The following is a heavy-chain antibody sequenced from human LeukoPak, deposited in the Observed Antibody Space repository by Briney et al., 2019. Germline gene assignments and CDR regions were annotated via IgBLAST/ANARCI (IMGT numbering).Heavy chain of an antibody. CDR1: GFTFSTYA. CDR2: IGGSDGRT. V-gene: IGHV3-23*01. D-gene: IGHD3-22*01. J-gene: IGHJ6*03. Sequence: GGSLRLSCAASGFTFSTYAMSWVRQAPGKGLEWVSLIGGSDGRTRYADSVKGRFTISRDNSKNTLYLEVNSLRAEDTAVYYCAKDSSSYDWGYMDVWGKGTTVTISS. CDR3: AKDSSSYDWGYMDV.